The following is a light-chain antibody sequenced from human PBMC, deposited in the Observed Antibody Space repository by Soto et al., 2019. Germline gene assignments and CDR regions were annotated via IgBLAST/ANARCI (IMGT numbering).Light chain of an antibody. CDR3: MQGTQFPWT. Sequence: DIVMTQTPLSSPVTLGQPASISCRSSQSLVHGDGNTYLSWLQQRPGQPPRLLIYKISSRRSGVPDRFSGSGAGTAFTLQISRVETEDFWIYYCMQGTQFPWTFGQGTKVEIK. CDR2: KIS. CDR1: QSLVHGDGNTY. J-gene: IGKJ1*01. V-gene: IGKV2-24*01.